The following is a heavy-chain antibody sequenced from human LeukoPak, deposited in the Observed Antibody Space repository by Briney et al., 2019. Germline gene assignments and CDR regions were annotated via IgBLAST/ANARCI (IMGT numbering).Heavy chain of an antibody. Sequence: PAETLSLTCSVSGGSIRGYYWSWIRQPPGKGLEWIGYAYYDGSTNNPSLKSRATVSLETSKNQFFLNLRSVTAADTAVYYCARGGGSYWGIYFDYWGQGNLVTVSS. CDR2: AYYDGST. V-gene: IGHV4-59*01. D-gene: IGHD1-26*01. J-gene: IGHJ4*02. CDR1: GGSIRGYY. CDR3: ARGGGSYWGIYFDY.